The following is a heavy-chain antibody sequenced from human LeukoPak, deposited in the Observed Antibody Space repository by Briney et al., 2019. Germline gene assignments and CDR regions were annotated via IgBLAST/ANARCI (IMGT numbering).Heavy chain of an antibody. Sequence: SETLSLTCTVSGGSISSSSYYWGWIRQPPGKGLEWIGSIYYSGSTYYNPSLKSRVTISVDTSKNQFSLKLSSVTAADTAVYYCARHAESSSWYPAWFDPWGQGTLVTVSS. J-gene: IGHJ5*02. D-gene: IGHD6-13*01. V-gene: IGHV4-39*01. CDR3: ARHAESSSWYPAWFDP. CDR1: GGSISSSSYY. CDR2: IYYSGST.